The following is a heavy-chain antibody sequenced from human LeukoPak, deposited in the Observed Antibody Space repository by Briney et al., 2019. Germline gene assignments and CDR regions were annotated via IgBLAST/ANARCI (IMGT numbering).Heavy chain of an antibody. Sequence: GGSLRLSCAASGFAFSSQAMGWVRQAPGKGLEWVSVISDSGSIIYYADSVKGRFTISRDNSKNTLFLQMNSLRADDTAVYYCAKDARRTSGWYFFDYWGQGTLVTASS. D-gene: IGHD6-19*01. V-gene: IGHV3-23*01. J-gene: IGHJ4*02. CDR1: GFAFSSQA. CDR3: AKDARRTSGWYFFDY. CDR2: ISDSGSII.